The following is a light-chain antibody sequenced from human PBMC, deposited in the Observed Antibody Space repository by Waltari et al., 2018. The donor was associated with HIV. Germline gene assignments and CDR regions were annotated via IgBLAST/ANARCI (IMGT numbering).Light chain of an antibody. Sequence: LVLTQSPGTVSLSPGERAALSCRASESVSISYLAWYQQRPGLAPRLLVYGASSRAAGIPDRFRGSGSGTDFTLIISRLEPEDFAVYYCQHYGSSVWTFGQGTKVEIK. CDR1: ESVSISY. J-gene: IGKJ1*01. CDR2: GAS. V-gene: IGKV3-20*01. CDR3: QHYGSSVWT.